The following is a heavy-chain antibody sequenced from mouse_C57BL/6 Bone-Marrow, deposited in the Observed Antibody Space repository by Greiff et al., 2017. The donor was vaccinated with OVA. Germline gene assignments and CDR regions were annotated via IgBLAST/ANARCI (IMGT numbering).Heavy chain of an antibody. CDR2: ISSGSSTI. V-gene: IGHV5-17*01. CDR1: GFTFSDYG. Sequence: EVKLVESGGGLVKPGGSLKLSCAASGFTFSDYGMHWVRQAPEKGLEWVAYISSGSSTIYYADTVKGRFTISIDNAKNTLFLQMTSLRSEDTAMYYCARGADSSGFAYWGQGTLVTVSA. J-gene: IGHJ3*01. D-gene: IGHD3-2*02. CDR3: ARGADSSGFAY.